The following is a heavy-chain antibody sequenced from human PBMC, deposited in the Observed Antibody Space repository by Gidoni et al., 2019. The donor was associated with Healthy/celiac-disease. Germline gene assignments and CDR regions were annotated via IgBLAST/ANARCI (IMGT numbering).Heavy chain of an antibody. J-gene: IGHJ4*02. CDR2: INHSGST. D-gene: IGHD2-2*02. V-gene: IGHV4-34*01. CDR1: GGSFSGYY. Sequence: QVQLQQWGAGLLTPSETLSLTCAVHGGSFSGYYWSWIRQPPGKGLEWIGEINHSGSTNYNPSLKSRVTISVDTSKNQFSLKLSSVTAADTAVYYCARRAAAIRNLDYWGQGTLVTVSS. CDR3: ARRAAAIRNLDY.